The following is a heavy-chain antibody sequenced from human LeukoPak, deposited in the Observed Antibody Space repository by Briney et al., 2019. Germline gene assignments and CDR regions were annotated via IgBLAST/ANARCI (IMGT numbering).Heavy chain of an antibody. CDR2: LSWNSDTI. J-gene: IGHJ4*02. CDR1: GFTFDDYA. D-gene: IGHD3-22*01. Sequence: GGSLRLSCAASGFTFDDYAMHWVRQAPGKGLEWVSGLSWNSDTIAYADSVKGRFTISRDNAKNSLYLQMNSLRAEDTALYYCAKVGYDSTGYYLDYWGQGTLVTVSS. CDR3: AKVGYDSTGYYLDY. V-gene: IGHV3-9*01.